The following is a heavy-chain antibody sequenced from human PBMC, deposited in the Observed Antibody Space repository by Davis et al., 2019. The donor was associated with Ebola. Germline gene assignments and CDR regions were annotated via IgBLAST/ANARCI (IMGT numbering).Heavy chain of an antibody. CDR3: ARHCAYYYDSSGYYGQTNWFDP. Sequence: MPSEPLSLTCAVYGVSFTDHVWNWIRQSPGKGLEWIGEIDHSGIRTYNPSLESRVTMSVDTSKNQFSLRLKSVTAADTAVYYCARHCAYYYDSSGYYGQTNWFDPWGQGTLVTVSS. J-gene: IGHJ5*02. D-gene: IGHD3-22*01. V-gene: IGHV4-34*01. CDR1: GVSFTDHV. CDR2: IDHSGIR.